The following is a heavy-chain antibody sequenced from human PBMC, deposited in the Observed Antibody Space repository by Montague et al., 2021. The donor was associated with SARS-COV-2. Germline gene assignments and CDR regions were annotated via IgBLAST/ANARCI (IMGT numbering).Heavy chain of an antibody. CDR1: GGAISTSSFH. Sequence: SETLSLTCTVSGGAISTSSFHWGWVRQSPGKGLEWIATIYFSGSAYYNPSLKSRVSMSIDTSKNKFSLQLTSVTAADTAVYYCARHAPCSDNYRRYPFNFDFWGQGTLVTVSS. V-gene: IGHV4-39*01. J-gene: IGHJ4*02. CDR3: ARHAPCSDNYRRYPFNFDF. CDR2: IYFSGSA. D-gene: IGHD2-15*01.